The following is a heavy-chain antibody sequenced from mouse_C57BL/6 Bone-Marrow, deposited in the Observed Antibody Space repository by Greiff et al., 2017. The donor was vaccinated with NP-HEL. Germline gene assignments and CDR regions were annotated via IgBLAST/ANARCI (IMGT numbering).Heavy chain of an antibody. V-gene: IGHV1-9*01. CDR3: VVGYPAWVAY. Sequence: QVQLQQSGAELMKPGASVKLSCKATGYTFTGYWIEWVKQRPGHGLEWIGEILPGSGSTNYNEKFKGKATFTADTPSNTAYMQLSSLTTEDSSIYYCVVGYPAWVAYWGQGTLVTVSA. J-gene: IGHJ3*01. CDR1: GYTFTGYW. D-gene: IGHD2-2*01. CDR2: ILPGSGST.